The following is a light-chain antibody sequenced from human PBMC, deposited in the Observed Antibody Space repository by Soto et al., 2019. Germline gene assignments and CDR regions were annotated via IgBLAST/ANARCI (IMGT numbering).Light chain of an antibody. CDR1: SSNIGSNT. Sequence: QSVLTQPPSASGTPGQRVTISCSGSSSNIGSNTVNWYQQLPGTAPKRLIYSNNQRPSGVPDRFSGSKSGTSASLAISGLQSEDEADYYCAAWDDSLSGRVFGGGTKLTVL. CDR2: SNN. V-gene: IGLV1-44*01. J-gene: IGLJ2*01. CDR3: AAWDDSLSGRV.